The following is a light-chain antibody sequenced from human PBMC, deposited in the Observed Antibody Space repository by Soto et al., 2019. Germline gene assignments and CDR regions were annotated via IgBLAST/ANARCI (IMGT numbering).Light chain of an antibody. CDR2: DVS. CDR1: SSDVGGYNY. Sequence: QSALTQPRSVSGSPGQSATISCTGTSSDVGGYNYVSWYQQHPGKAPKLIIYDVSQRPSGVPDRFSGSKSGNTASLTISGLQADDEADYYCCSYAGSYVVFGGGTKRTVL. V-gene: IGLV2-11*01. J-gene: IGLJ2*01. CDR3: CSYAGSYVV.